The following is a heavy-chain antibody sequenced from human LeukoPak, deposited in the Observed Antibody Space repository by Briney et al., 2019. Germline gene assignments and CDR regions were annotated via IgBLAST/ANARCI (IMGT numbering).Heavy chain of an antibody. V-gene: IGHV4-61*02. D-gene: IGHD3-22*01. Sequence: KTSQTLSLTCTVSGGSISSGSYYWSWIRQPAGKGLEWIGRIYTSGSTNYNPSLKSRVTISVDTSKNQFSLKLSSVTAADTAVYYCARSDSSGSVCDYWGQGTLVTVSS. CDR2: IYTSGST. J-gene: IGHJ4*02. CDR3: ARSDSSGSVCDY. CDR1: GGSISSGSYY.